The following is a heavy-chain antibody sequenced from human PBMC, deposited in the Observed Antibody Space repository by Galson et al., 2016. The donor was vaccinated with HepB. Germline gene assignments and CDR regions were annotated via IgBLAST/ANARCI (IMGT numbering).Heavy chain of an antibody. CDR3: GKHGGFDY. CDR2: ITRSGVAT. CDR1: GFSFSNSG. V-gene: IGHV3-23*01. Sequence: SLRLSCAASGFSFSNSGMSWVRQAPGRGLEWVSGITRSGVATHYADFVKGRFTISRDNSKNTLYLHMNNLTAGDTAIYYCGKHGGFDYWGQGALVTVSS. J-gene: IGHJ4*02. D-gene: IGHD3-16*01.